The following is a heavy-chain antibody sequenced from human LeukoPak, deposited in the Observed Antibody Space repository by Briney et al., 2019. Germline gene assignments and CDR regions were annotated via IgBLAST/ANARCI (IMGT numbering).Heavy chain of an antibody. CDR3: ARGVVATILYDY. Sequence: SETLSLTCTVSGRSISSYYWSWIRQPPGKGLEWIGYIYYSGSTNYNPSLKSRVTISVDTSKNQFSLKLSSVTAADTAVYYCARGVVATILYDYWGQGTLVTVSS. CDR1: GRSISSYY. J-gene: IGHJ4*02. CDR2: IYYSGST. V-gene: IGHV4-59*01. D-gene: IGHD5-12*01.